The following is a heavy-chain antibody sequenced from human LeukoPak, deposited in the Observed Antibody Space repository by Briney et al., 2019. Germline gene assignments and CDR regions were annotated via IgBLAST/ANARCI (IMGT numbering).Heavy chain of an antibody. CDR2: IYTSGST. D-gene: IGHD3-3*01. Sequence: SSETLSLTCTVSGGSISSYYWSWIRQPAGKGLEWIGRIYTSGSTNYNPSLKSRVTISVDKSKNQFSLKLSSVTAADTAVYYCARSQYSDFWSGNPKSPYYFDSWGQGTLVTVSS. V-gene: IGHV4-4*07. CDR1: GGSISSYY. J-gene: IGHJ4*02. CDR3: ARSQYSDFWSGNPKSPYYFDS.